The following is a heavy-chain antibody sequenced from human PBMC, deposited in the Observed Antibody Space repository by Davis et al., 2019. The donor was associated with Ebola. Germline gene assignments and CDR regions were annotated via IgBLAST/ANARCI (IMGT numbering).Heavy chain of an antibody. J-gene: IGHJ4*02. CDR1: GFTFSDHY. CDR2: SKPKGDGYGT. CDR3: ARGQGGAYSANDF. V-gene: IGHV3-72*01. D-gene: IGHD2-21*01. Sequence: GESLKISCAASGFTFSDHYMDWVRQAPGKGLEWVGRSKPKGDGYGTEYAASVRGRFTISRDDSKQSLYLQMNNLRSDDTAVYYCARGQGGAYSANDFWGQGALVTVSS.